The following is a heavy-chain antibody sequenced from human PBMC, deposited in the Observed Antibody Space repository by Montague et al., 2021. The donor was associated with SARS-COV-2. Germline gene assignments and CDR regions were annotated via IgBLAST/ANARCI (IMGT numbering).Heavy chain of an antibody. CDR1: EFTFSSYS. J-gene: IGHJ4*02. CDR3: ASDRGELHAADY. V-gene: IGHV3-21*01. CDR2: ISSSSSYI. D-gene: IGHD1-26*01. Sequence: SLRLSCAASEFTFSSYSMNWVRQAPGKGLDWVSSISSSSSYIYYADSVKGRFTISRDNAKNSLYLQMNSLRAEDTAVYYCASDRGELHAADYWGQGTLVTVSS.